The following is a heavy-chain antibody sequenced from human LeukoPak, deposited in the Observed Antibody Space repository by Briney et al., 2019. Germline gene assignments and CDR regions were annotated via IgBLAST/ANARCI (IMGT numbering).Heavy chain of an antibody. CDR1: GFTFSTYW. Sequence: PGGSLRLSCAASGFTFSTYWMHWVRQVPGKGLVWVSRINGGGSSTSYAGSVKGRFTISRDNSKNTLYLQMNSLRAEDTAVYYCARLGCSGGSCYSGEDYFDYWGQGTLVTVSS. J-gene: IGHJ4*02. V-gene: IGHV3-74*01. CDR3: ARLGCSGGSCYSGEDYFDY. D-gene: IGHD2-15*01. CDR2: INGGGSST.